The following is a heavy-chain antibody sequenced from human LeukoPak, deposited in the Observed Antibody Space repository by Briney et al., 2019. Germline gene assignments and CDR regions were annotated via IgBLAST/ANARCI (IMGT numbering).Heavy chain of an antibody. V-gene: IGHV3-64D*06. Sequence: PGGSLRLSCSASGTAFRTYAMHWVRQPPGKGLYYVSAISINGGSTYYADSVRGRFTISRDNSKNTLYLQMSSLRAEDTAVYFCVRGYSFGPYGMDVWGQGTTVTVSS. D-gene: IGHD2-15*01. CDR3: VRGYSFGPYGMDV. CDR1: GTAFRTYA. J-gene: IGHJ6*02. CDR2: ISINGGST.